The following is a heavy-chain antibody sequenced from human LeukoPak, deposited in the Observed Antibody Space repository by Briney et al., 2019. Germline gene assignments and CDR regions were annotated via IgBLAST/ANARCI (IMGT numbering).Heavy chain of an antibody. Sequence: SETLSLTCTVSGGSISSYYWSWIRQPPGKGLEWIGYIYYSGSTNYNPSLKSRVTISVDTSKNQFSLKLSSVTAADTAAYYCARGRLMVRGVTNWFDPWGQGTLVTVSP. CDR3: ARGRLMVRGVTNWFDP. D-gene: IGHD3-10*01. J-gene: IGHJ5*02. V-gene: IGHV4-59*08. CDR2: IYYSGST. CDR1: GGSISSYY.